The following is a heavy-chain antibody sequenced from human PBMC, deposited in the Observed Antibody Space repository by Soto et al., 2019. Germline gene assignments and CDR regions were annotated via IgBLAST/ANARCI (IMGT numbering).Heavy chain of an antibody. CDR3: ARGIAAAGSDY. J-gene: IGHJ4*02. V-gene: IGHV4-59*01. D-gene: IGHD6-13*01. CDR2: IYYSGST. Sequence: SETLSLTCTVSGGSISSYYWSWVRQPPGKGLEWIGYIYYSGSTNYNPSLKSRVTISVDTSKNQFSLKLSSVTAADTAVYYCARGIAAAGSDYWGQGTLVTVSS. CDR1: GGSISSYY.